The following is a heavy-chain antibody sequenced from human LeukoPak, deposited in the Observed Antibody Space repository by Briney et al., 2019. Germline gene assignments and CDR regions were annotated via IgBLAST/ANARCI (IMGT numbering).Heavy chain of an antibody. V-gene: IGHV4-59*01. J-gene: IGHJ6*03. CDR3: ARVYSSSWYENYYYYMDV. CDR2: IYYSGST. Sequence: SETLSLTCTVSGGSISSYYWSWIRQPPGKGLEWIGYIYYSGSTNYNPSLKSRVTISVDTSKNQFSLELSSVTAADTAVYYCARVYSSSWYENYYYYMDVWGKGTTVTVSS. CDR1: GGSISSYY. D-gene: IGHD6-13*01.